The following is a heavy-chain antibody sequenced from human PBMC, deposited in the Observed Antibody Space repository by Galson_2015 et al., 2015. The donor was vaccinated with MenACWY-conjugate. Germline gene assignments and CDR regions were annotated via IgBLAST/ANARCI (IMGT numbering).Heavy chain of an antibody. CDR3: ASGSTWQQLSSPFDY. CDR2: ISHDGTKE. CDR1: GFTFSTYS. D-gene: IGHD5-24*01. J-gene: IGHJ4*02. V-gene: IGHV3-30*05. Sequence: SLRLSCAASGFTFSTYSMNWVRRTPREGLQWVASISHDGTKEYYTDVVKGRFAISRDNSRNTLSLEMNSLRSDDTAIYHCASGSTWQQLSSPFDYWGQGNLVPVSS.